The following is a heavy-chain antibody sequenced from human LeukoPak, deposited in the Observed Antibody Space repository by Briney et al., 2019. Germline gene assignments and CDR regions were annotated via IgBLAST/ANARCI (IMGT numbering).Heavy chain of an antibody. J-gene: IGHJ4*02. D-gene: IGHD4-17*01. CDR3: AKDTDGDYEGLDY. V-gene: IGHV3-9*01. Sequence: PGGSLRLSCAASGFTFDDYAMHWVRQAPGEGLEWVSGISWNSGSIGYADSVKGRFTISRDNAKNSLYLQMNSLRAEDTALYYCAKDTDGDYEGLDYWGQGTLVTVSS. CDR2: ISWNSGSI. CDR1: GFTFDDYA.